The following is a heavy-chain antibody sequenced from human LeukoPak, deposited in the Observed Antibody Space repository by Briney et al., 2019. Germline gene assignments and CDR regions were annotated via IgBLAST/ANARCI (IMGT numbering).Heavy chain of an antibody. Sequence: GGSLRLSCAASRFSFNNSLMHWVRHAPGKGLVWVSRINSDGSGTTYADSVKGRFTISRDNAKNTLYLQMNSLRAEDTAVYYCTRDHTGWAYDPWGQGTLVTVSS. V-gene: IGHV3-74*01. D-gene: IGHD6-19*01. CDR1: RFSFNNSL. CDR3: TRDHTGWAYDP. CDR2: INSDGSGT. J-gene: IGHJ5*02.